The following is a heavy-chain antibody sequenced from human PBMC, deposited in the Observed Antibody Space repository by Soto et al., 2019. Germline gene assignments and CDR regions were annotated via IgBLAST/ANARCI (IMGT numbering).Heavy chain of an antibody. CDR3: ARVEGSSWSRKGFDY. D-gene: IGHD6-13*01. CDR2: IIPILGIA. J-gene: IGHJ4*02. Sequence: SVKVSCKASGGTFSSYTISWVRQAPGQGLEWMGRIIPILGIANYAQKFQGRVTITADKSTSTAYMELSSLRSEDTAVYYCARVEGSSWSRKGFDYWGQGTLVTVSS. V-gene: IGHV1-69*02. CDR1: GGTFSSYT.